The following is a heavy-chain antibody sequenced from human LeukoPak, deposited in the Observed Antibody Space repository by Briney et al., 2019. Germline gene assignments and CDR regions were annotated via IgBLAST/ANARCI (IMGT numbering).Heavy chain of an antibody. CDR1: GGSISSYY. V-gene: IGHV4-4*07. J-gene: IGHJ6*03. CDR3: AREKAAAGTGWGNYYYYYMDV. CDR2: IYTSGRT. Sequence: SETLSLTCTVSGGSISSYYWSWIRQPAGKGLEWIGRIYTSGRTNYNPSLKSRVTMSVDTSKNQFSLKLSSVTAADTAVYYCAREKAAAGTGWGNYYYYYMDVWGKGTTVTVSS. D-gene: IGHD6-13*01.